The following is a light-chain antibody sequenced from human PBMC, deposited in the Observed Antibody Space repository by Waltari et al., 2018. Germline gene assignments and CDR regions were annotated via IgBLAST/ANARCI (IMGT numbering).Light chain of an antibody. CDR2: DVS. V-gene: IGLV2-14*01. CDR1: SGDIGAYNY. J-gene: IGLJ1*01. Sequence: QSALTQPASVSGSPGQSLTISCTGTSGDIGAYNYVSWYQQHPGKAPKLMIFDVSNRPSGVSNRFSGSKSDNTASLNISGLLAEDEADYYCSSYTSSYNYVFGTATKVTVL. CDR3: SSYTSSYNYV.